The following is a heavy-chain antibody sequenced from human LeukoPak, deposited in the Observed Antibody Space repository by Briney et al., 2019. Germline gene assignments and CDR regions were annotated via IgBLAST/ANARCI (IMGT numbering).Heavy chain of an antibody. CDR2: INHSGST. D-gene: IGHD4-11*01. J-gene: IGHJ5*02. CDR1: GGSFSGYY. Sequence: PSETLSLTCAVYGGSFSGYYWSWIRQPPGKGLEWIGEINHSGSTNYNPSLKSRVTISVDTSKNQFSLKLSSVTAADTAVYYCASGYSNYSGSWGQGTLVTVSS. V-gene: IGHV4-34*01. CDR3: ASGYSNYSGS.